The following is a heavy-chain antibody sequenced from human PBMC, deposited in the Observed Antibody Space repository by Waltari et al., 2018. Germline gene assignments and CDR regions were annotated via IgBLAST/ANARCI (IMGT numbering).Heavy chain of an antibody. J-gene: IGHJ3*01. Sequence: EVQLRQSGAELRKPGPPVKISCNASGSTFSDYYLHWVQQAPGKGLQWVGLVDPEDGQAIYAEKFQGRVTITADTSTDTAYWELSSLTSEDTAVFYCATALGDSTSASRPFHLWGQGTVITVSS. CDR1: GSTFSDYY. CDR2: VDPEDGQA. V-gene: IGHV1-69-2*01. CDR3: ATALGDSTSASRPFHL. D-gene: IGHD6-13*01.